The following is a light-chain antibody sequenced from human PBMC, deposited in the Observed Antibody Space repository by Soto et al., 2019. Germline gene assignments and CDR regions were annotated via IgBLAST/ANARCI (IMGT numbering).Light chain of an antibody. J-gene: IGKJ1*01. CDR1: QSVSGW. Sequence: DIQMTQSPSTLSSSVGDTVTVTFLSSQSVSGWLAWYQQKPGEAPKLLIYDASALPRGVPSRFSGSGSGTKFTLTIASLQPDDFATYYCQQYETFSGTFGPGTKVDTK. V-gene: IGKV1-5*01. CDR3: QQYETFSGT. CDR2: DAS.